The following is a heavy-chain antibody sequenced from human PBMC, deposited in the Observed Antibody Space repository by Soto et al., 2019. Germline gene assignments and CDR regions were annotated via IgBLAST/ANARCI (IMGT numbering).Heavy chain of an antibody. CDR1: GFTFSTYW. J-gene: IGHJ4*02. CDR2: VNSDASIT. Sequence: GGSLRLSCAASGFTFSTYWMHWVRQAPGKGLVWVSRVNSDASITDYADSVKGRFTISRDNAKNTVYLQMDSLSVEDTAVYYCARDTDGLHYWGQGTLVTVSS. V-gene: IGHV3-74*01. CDR3: ARDTDGLHY.